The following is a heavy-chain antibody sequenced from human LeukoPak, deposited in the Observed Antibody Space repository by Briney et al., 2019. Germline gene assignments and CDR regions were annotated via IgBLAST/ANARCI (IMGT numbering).Heavy chain of an antibody. V-gene: IGHV1-18*01. CDR3: ARDGESRFYTYYYYMDV. J-gene: IGHJ6*03. D-gene: IGHD2-2*02. CDR1: GYTFTSYG. Sequence: ASVKVSCKASGYTFTSYGISWVRQAPGQGLEWMGWISAYNGNTNYAQKLQGRVTMTTDTSTSTAYMGLRSLRSDDTAVYYCARDGESRFYTYYYYMDVWGKGTTVTVSS. CDR2: ISAYNGNT.